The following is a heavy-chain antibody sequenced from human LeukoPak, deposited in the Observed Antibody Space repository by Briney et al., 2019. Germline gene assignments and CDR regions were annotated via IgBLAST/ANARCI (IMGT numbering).Heavy chain of an antibody. Sequence: KPSETLSLTCTVSGGSISSYYWSWLRQPAGKGLEWIGRIYTSGSTNYNPPLKSRVTMSVDTSKNQFSLKLSSVTAADTAVYYCARQVREYYYDSSGYIDYWGQGTLVTVSS. CDR2: IYTSGST. J-gene: IGHJ4*02. CDR1: GGSISSYY. D-gene: IGHD3-22*01. V-gene: IGHV4-4*07. CDR3: ARQVREYYYDSSGYIDY.